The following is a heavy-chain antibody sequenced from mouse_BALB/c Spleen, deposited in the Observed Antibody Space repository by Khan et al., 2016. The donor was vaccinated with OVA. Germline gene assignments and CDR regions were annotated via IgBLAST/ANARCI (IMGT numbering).Heavy chain of an antibody. CDR1: GFSLTNYG. D-gene: IGHD1-1*02. V-gene: IGHV2-2*02. CDR2: IWSGGIT. CDR3: AKNRNGYFDY. J-gene: IGHJ2*01. Sequence: QVQLQQSGPGLVQPSQSLSITCTVSGFSLTNYGVHWVRQSPGKGLEWLGVIWSGGITDYNATSISRLTISKDISKSQVFFKMNRRQAKDTAIYYCAKNRNGYFDYWGQGTTLTVPS.